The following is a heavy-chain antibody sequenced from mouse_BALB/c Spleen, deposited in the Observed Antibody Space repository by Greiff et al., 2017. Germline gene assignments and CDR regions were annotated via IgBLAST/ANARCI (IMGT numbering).Heavy chain of an antibody. Sequence: VQLQQSGPELVKPGASVKISCKASGYTFTDYNMHWVKQSHGKSLEWIGYIYPYNGGTGYNQKFKSKATLTVDNSSSTAYMELRSLTSEDSAVYYCYYDYDDAMDYWGQGTSVTVSS. CDR2: IYPYNGGT. CDR1: GYTFTDYN. J-gene: IGHJ4*01. V-gene: IGHV1S29*02. CDR3: YYDYDDAMDY. D-gene: IGHD2-4*01.